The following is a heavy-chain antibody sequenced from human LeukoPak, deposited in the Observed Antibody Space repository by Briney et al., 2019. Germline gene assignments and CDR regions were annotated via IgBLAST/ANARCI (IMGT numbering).Heavy chain of an antibody. V-gene: IGHV1-69*13. Sequence: AASVKVSCKASGGTFSSYAISWVRQAPGQGLEWTGGIIPIFGTANYAQKFQGRVTITADESTSTAYMELSSLRSEDTAVYYCATTIAAAGTLDYWGQGTLVTVSS. CDR3: ATTIAAAGTLDY. J-gene: IGHJ4*02. CDR1: GGTFSSYA. D-gene: IGHD6-13*01. CDR2: IIPIFGTA.